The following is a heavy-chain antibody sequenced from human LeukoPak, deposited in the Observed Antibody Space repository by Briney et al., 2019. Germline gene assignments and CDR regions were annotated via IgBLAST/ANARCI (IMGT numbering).Heavy chain of an antibody. CDR3: ARAPADCGGDCPQNYYFDY. V-gene: IGHV1-69*13. CDR1: GGTFSSYA. Sequence: SVKVSCKASGGTFSSYAISWVRQAPGQGLEWMGGIIPIFGTANYAQKFQGRVTITADESTSTAYMELSSLRPEDTAVYYCARAPADCGGDCPQNYYFDYWGQGTLVTVSS. D-gene: IGHD2-21*02. J-gene: IGHJ4*02. CDR2: IIPIFGTA.